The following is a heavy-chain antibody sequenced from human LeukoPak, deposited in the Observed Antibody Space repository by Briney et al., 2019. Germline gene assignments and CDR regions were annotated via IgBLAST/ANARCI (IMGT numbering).Heavy chain of an antibody. CDR3: ARGSYPGGVWAAAGIFDY. D-gene: IGHD6-13*01. CDR1: GGSISSSSYY. CDR2: IYYSGST. V-gene: IGHV4-39*07. Sequence: SETLSLTCTVSGGSISSSSYYWGWIRQPSGKGLEWIGSIYYSGSTYYNPSLKSRVTISVDTSKNQFSLKLSSVTAADTAVYYCARGSYPGGVWAAAGIFDYWGQGTLVTVSS. J-gene: IGHJ4*02.